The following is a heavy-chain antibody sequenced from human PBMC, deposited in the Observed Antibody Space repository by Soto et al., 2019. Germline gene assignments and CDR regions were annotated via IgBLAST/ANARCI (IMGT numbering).Heavy chain of an antibody. D-gene: IGHD3-9*01. CDR3: AHRPAYDTSTGYYPFDY. CDR1: GFSLSTSGVG. J-gene: IGHJ4*02. Sequence: SGPTLVNPIQTLTLTCTFSGFSLSTSGVGVAWIRQPPGKALEWLALIYWDDGKRYSPSLKTRLNITKDTSKNQVVLTLTNVDPVDTATYYCAHRPAYDTSTGYYPFDYWGQGSLVTVS. CDR2: IYWDDGK. V-gene: IGHV2-5*02.